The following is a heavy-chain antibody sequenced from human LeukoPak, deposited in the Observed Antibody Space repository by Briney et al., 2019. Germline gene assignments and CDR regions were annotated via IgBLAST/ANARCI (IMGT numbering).Heavy chain of an antibody. D-gene: IGHD6-19*01. CDR2: IYYSGST. CDR3: ARLIAVAAGFDY. CDR1: GGSISSYY. V-gene: IGHV4-59*08. J-gene: IGHJ4*02. Sequence: SETLSLTCTVSGGSISSYYWSWIRQPPGKGLEWIGYIYYSGSTNYNPSLKSRVTISVDTSKNQFSLKLSSVTAADTAVYYCARLIAVAAGFDYWGQGTLVTVSP.